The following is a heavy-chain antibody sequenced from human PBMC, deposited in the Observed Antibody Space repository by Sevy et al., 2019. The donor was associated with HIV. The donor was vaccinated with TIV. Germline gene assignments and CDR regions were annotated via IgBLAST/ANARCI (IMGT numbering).Heavy chain of an antibody. CDR1: TFTFNYHA. V-gene: IGHV3-30-3*01. CDR2: IAYDGSST. D-gene: IGHD4-17*01. CDR3: ERETSHGDWNNRCSFDI. Sequence: GGSLRLSCAASTFTFNYHAFHWVRQAPGKGLEWVAVIAYDGSSTYYADSVKGRVSISRDNSKSTVSLQMNSLRPEDTAMYHCERETSHGDWNNRCSFDIWGQGTMVTVSS. J-gene: IGHJ3*02.